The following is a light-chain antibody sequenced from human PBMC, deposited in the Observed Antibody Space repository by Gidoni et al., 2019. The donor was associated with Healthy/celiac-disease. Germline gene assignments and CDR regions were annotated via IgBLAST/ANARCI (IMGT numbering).Light chain of an antibody. CDR1: QSVLYSSNNKNY. V-gene: IGKV4-1*01. CDR2: WAS. Sequence: DIVMTQSTDSLAVSLGERATINCKSSQSVLYSSNNKNYLAWYQQKPGQPPKLLIYWASTRESGVPDRFSGSWSGTDFTLTISSLLAEDVAVYYCQQYYSTPFTFXPXTKVDIK. CDR3: QQYYSTPFT. J-gene: IGKJ3*01.